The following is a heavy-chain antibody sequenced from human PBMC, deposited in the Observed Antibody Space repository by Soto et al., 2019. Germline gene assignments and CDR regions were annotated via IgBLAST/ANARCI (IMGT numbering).Heavy chain of an antibody. CDR1: GFTFSSYA. Sequence: EVQLVESGGGLVQPGGSLRLSCAASGFTFSSYAMHWVRQAPGKGLEYVSGISRNGGSTYYANSVKGRFTISRDNSKITLSLQVGSLRAEDMAVYYCARSGLPFDYWGQGTLVTVSS. CDR2: ISRNGGST. CDR3: ARSGLPFDY. J-gene: IGHJ4*02. D-gene: IGHD2-21*02. V-gene: IGHV3-64*01.